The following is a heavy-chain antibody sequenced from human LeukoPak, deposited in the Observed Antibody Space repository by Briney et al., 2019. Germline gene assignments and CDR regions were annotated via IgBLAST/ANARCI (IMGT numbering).Heavy chain of an antibody. J-gene: IGHJ4*02. V-gene: IGHV4-34*01. Sequence: SETLSLTCAVYGGSFSGYYWSWIRQPPGKGLEWIGEINHSGSTNYNPSLKSRVTISVDTSKNQFSLKLSSVTAADTAVYYCARGRVRLLWFGELLAAPFDYWGQGTLVTVSS. CDR2: INHSGST. CDR1: GGSFSGYY. D-gene: IGHD3-10*01. CDR3: ARGRVRLLWFGELLAAPFDY.